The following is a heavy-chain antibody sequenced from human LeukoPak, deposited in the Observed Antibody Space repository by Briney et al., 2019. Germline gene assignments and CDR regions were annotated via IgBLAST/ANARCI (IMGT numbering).Heavy chain of an antibody. CDR1: GGSISSYY. CDR2: IYTSGST. CDR3: ARGIVRGVIILDFFDY. V-gene: IGHV4-4*07. D-gene: IGHD3-10*01. J-gene: IGHJ4*02. Sequence: SETLSLTCTVSGGSISSYYWSWIRQPAGKGLEWIGRIYTSGSTNYNPSLKSRVTMSVDTSKNQFSLKLSSVTAADTAVYYCARGIVRGVIILDFFDYWGQGTLVTVSS.